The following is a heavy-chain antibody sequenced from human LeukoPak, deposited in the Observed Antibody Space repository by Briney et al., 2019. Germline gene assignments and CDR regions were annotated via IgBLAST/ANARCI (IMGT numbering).Heavy chain of an antibody. Sequence: SVKVSCKASGYTFTSYAMHWVRQAPGQRLEWMGRIIPILGIANYAQKFQGRVTITADKSTSTAYMELSSLRSEDTAVYYCASLTGYSSVYFDYWGQGTLVTVSS. CDR3: ASLTGYSSVYFDY. CDR2: IIPILGIA. J-gene: IGHJ4*02. CDR1: GYTFTSYA. D-gene: IGHD6-19*01. V-gene: IGHV1-69*04.